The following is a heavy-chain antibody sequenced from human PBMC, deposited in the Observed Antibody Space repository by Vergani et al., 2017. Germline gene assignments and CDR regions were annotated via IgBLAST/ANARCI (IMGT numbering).Heavy chain of an antibody. CDR2: INHSGST. Sequence: QVQLQESGPGLVKPSETLSLTCAVYGGSFSGYYWSWIRQPPGKGLEWIGEINHSGSTNYNPSLKSRVTISVDTSKNQFSLKLSSVTAADTAVYYCARAVVRYFDWSLPRGYYFDYWGQGTLVTVSS. CDR1: GGSFSGYY. V-gene: IGHV4-34*10. CDR3: ARAVVRYFDWSLPRGYYFDY. J-gene: IGHJ4*02. D-gene: IGHD3-9*01.